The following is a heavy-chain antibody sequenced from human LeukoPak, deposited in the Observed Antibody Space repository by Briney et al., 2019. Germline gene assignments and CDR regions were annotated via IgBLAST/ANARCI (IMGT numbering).Heavy chain of an antibody. Sequence: PGGSLRLSCAASGFTFSNAWMSWVRQAPGKGLEWVSAISGSGGSTYYADSVKGRFTISRDNSKNTLYLQMNSLRAEDTAVYYCAKYSSGWYGGDYWGQGTLVTVSS. CDR3: AKYSSGWYGGDY. D-gene: IGHD6-19*01. CDR2: ISGSGGST. CDR1: GFTFSNAW. V-gene: IGHV3-23*01. J-gene: IGHJ4*02.